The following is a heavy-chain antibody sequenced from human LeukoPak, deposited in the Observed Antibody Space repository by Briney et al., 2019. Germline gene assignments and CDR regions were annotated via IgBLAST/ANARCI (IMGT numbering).Heavy chain of an antibody. CDR2: ISAYNGNT. Sequence: ASVNVSCKASGYTFTSYGISWVRQAPGQGLEWMGWISAYNGNTNYAQKLQGRVTMTTDTSTSTAYMELRSLRSDDTAVYYCARVYDILTGYYPGDAFDIWGQGTMVTVSS. J-gene: IGHJ3*02. D-gene: IGHD3-9*01. CDR3: ARVYDILTGYYPGDAFDI. V-gene: IGHV1-18*01. CDR1: GYTFTSYG.